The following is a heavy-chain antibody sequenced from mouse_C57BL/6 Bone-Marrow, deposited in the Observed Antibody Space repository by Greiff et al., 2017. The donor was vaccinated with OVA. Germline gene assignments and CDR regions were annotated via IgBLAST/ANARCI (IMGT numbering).Heavy chain of an antibody. CDR3: AMDGYYGVFAY. J-gene: IGHJ3*01. D-gene: IGHD2-3*01. CDR2: IHPSDSDT. Sequence: QVQLQQPGAELVKPGASVKVSCKASGYTFTSYWMHWVKQRPGQGLEWIGRIHPSDSDTNYNQKFKGKATLTVDKSSSTAYMQLSSLKSEDSAVYYCAMDGYYGVFAYWGQGTLVTVSA. CDR1: GYTFTSYW. V-gene: IGHV1-74*01.